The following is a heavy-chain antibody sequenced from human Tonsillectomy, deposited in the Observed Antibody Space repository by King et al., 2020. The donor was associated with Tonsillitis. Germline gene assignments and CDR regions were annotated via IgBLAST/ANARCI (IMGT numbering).Heavy chain of an antibody. D-gene: IGHD5-12*01. CDR1: GFTFSSYG. J-gene: IGHJ4*02. Sequence: HVQLVESGGGVVQPGRSLRLSCAASGFTFSSYGMHGVRQAPGKGLEWVAVISYDGSNKYYADSVKGRFTISRDNSKNTLYLQMNSLRAEDTAVYYCAKTSPYGGYAPAFDYWGQGTLVTVSS. CDR3: AKTSPYGGYAPAFDY. V-gene: IGHV3-30*18. CDR2: ISYDGSNK.